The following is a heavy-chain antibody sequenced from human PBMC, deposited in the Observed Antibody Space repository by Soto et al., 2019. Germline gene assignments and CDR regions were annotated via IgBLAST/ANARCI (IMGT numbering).Heavy chain of an antibody. CDR3: ATWRGTENY. D-gene: IGHD3-10*01. J-gene: IGHJ4*02. CDR2: INDSGGT. Sequence: QVQLQQWGAGLLKPSETLSLTCGVYGESFSASFWSWIRQSPGKGLEWLGEINDSGGTNYNPSLKSRVTMSVDTSRNQFSLHLTSVTAADTAVYYCATWRGTENYWGQGTLVTVSS. CDR1: GESFSASF. V-gene: IGHV4-34*01.